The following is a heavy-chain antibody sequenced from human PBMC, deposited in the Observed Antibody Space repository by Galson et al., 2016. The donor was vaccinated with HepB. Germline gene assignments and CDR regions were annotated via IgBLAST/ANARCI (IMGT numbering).Heavy chain of an antibody. CDR2: ISHDGSYK. Sequence: SLRLSCAASGFTFSSYGIHWVRQAPGKGLEWVAVISHDGSYKYYADSVKGRFTVSRDNAKNTLYLQMNSLRSEDTAVYYCARAIRRGRPLCSFDSWGQGTLVTVSS. CDR1: GFTFSSYG. V-gene: IGHV3-30*03. D-gene: IGHD2-2*01. CDR3: ARAIRRGRPLCSFDS. J-gene: IGHJ4*02.